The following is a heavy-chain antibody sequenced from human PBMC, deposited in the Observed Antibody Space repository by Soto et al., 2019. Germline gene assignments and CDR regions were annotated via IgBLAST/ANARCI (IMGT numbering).Heavy chain of an antibody. CDR3: ARGGGIAAAGYLDY. V-gene: IGHV3-33*01. J-gene: IGHJ4*02. CDR1: GLPFSSYG. Sequence: QVQLVESGGGVVQLGRSLRLSCAESGLPFSSYGMHWCSQAPGKGLERGAVIWYDGSNKYYADAVKGRFTISRENSKNTLYLQMNSLRAEDTAVYYCARGGGIAAAGYLDYWGQGTLVTVSS. D-gene: IGHD6-13*01. CDR2: IWYDGSNK.